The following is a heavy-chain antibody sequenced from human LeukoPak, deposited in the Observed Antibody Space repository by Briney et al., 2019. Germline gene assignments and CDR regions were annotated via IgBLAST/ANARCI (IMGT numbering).Heavy chain of an antibody. CDR3: ARDLYSSSWYSDAFDI. CDR2: IYYSGSS. Sequence: SETLSLTCTVSGVSISSDYWSWIRLPPGKGLEWIGYIYYSGSSNYNPSLKSRVTMSVDTSKNQFSLKLSAVTAADTAVYYCARDLYSSSWYSDAFDIWGQGTMVTVSS. V-gene: IGHV4-59*12. CDR1: GVSISSDY. D-gene: IGHD6-13*01. J-gene: IGHJ3*02.